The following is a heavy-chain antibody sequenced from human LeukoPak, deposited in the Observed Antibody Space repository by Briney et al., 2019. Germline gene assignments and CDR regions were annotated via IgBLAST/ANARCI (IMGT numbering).Heavy chain of an antibody. V-gene: IGHV1-2*02. CDR3: ARGRHGDNVRATDWFAP. J-gene: IGHJ5*02. CDR2: INPESGDT. Sequence: ASVTVSCKASGYTFTVYYIHWLRQAPGQGLEWMGRINPESGDTTFGPRFQGRVTMTRDTAISTTYMELSSLRSDDTGVYYCARGRHGDNVRATDWFAPWGQGTLVTVSS. D-gene: IGHD3-10*01. CDR1: GYTFTVYY.